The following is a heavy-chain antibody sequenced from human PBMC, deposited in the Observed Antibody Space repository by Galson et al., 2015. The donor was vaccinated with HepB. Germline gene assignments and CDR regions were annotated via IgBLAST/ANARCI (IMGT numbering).Heavy chain of an antibody. CDR2: ISYDGSDK. V-gene: IGHV3-30*04. D-gene: IGHD3-3*01. CDR1: GFPFGSYH. Sequence: SLRLSCAASGFPFGSYHMNWVRQAPGKGLEWVAFISYDGSDKGYADSVKGRFTISRDDSKNTLYVQMNSLTVEDMAVYFCARDEGLWRSMDVWGQGTTVTVSS. J-gene: IGHJ6*02. CDR3: ARDEGLWRSMDV.